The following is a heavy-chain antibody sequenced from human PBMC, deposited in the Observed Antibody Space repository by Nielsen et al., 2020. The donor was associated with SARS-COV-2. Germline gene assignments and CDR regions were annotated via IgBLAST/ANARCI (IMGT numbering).Heavy chain of an antibody. CDR3: ASLAGYSSFLNYYGMDV. CDR1: GFTFDDYA. J-gene: IGHJ6*02. D-gene: IGHD6-13*01. V-gene: IGHV3-9*01. Sequence: GGSLRLSCAASGFTFDDYAMHWVRQAPGKGLEWVSGISWNSGSIGYADSAKGRFTISRDNAKNSLYLQMNSLRAEDTALYYCASLAGYSSFLNYYGMDVWGQGTTVTVSS. CDR2: ISWNSGSI.